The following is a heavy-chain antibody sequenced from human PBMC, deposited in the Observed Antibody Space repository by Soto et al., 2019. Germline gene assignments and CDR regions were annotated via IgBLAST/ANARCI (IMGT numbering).Heavy chain of an antibody. CDR2: ISAHSGNT. D-gene: IGHD1-1*01. V-gene: IGHV1-18*01. CDR3: ARGRYGDY. CDR1: GYAFTTYG. Sequence: QVHLVQSGAEVKKPGASVKVSCKGSGYAFTTYGITWVRQAPGQGLEWMGWISAHSGNTNYAQKPQGSVTVTRDTSTSTAYMELRSLRSDDTAVYYCARGRYGDYWGQGALVTVSS. J-gene: IGHJ4*02.